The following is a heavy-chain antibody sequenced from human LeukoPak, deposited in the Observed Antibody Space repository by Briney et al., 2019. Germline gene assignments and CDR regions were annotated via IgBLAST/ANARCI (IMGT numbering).Heavy chain of an antibody. J-gene: IGHJ5*02. D-gene: IGHD6-13*01. Sequence: PSETLSLTCTVFGGSISRISYYWGWIRQPPGKGLEWIGSIYYSGSTYYNPSLKSRVTISVDTSKNQFSLKLSSVTAADTAVYYCARRAAAALNWFDPWGQGTLVTVSS. CDR2: IYYSGST. V-gene: IGHV4-39*01. CDR1: GGSISRISYY. CDR3: ARRAAAALNWFDP.